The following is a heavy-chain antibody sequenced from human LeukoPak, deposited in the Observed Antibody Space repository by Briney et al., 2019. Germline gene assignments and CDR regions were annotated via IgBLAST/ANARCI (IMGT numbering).Heavy chain of an antibody. D-gene: IGHD3-22*01. J-gene: IGHJ4*02. CDR1: GFTVSSNY. CDR3: ARLGDYYDSRGIQW. CDR2: ISSGSST. V-gene: IGHV3-66*01. Sequence: PGGSLRLSCAASGFTVSSNYMSWVRQAPGKGLGWVSVISSGSSTYYADSVKGRFTISRDNSKNTLYLQMNSLRAEDTAVYYCARLGDYYDSRGIQWWGQGTLVTVSS.